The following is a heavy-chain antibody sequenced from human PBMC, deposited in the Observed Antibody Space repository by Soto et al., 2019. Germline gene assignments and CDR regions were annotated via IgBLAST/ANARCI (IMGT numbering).Heavy chain of an antibody. CDR1: GGSISYSSYH. Sequence: SETLSLTCTVSGGSISYSSYHWGWIRQPQGKGLEWIGIIYYSGSTYYNPSLKSRVTISVDTSKNQFSLKLSSVTAADTAVYYCARRGGVATNAFDIWRQGTMVT. CDR3: ARRGGVATNAFDI. CDR2: IYYSGST. J-gene: IGHJ3*02. V-gene: IGHV4-39*01. D-gene: IGHD5-12*01.